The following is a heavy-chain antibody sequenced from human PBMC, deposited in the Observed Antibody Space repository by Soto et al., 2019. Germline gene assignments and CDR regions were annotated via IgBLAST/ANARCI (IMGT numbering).Heavy chain of an antibody. CDR3: ASHSDCSGGSCYESPWFEP. Sequence: SETLSLTCTVSGGSISSGCYYWNWIRQHPGKGLEWIWYIYYSGSTYYKPSLKSRGTISVETSKNQFSLKLSSVTAADTAVYYCASHSDCSGGSCYESPWFEPWGEGTLVTVSS. D-gene: IGHD2-15*01. V-gene: IGHV4-31*03. CDR2: IYYSGST. CDR1: GGSISSGCYY. J-gene: IGHJ5*02.